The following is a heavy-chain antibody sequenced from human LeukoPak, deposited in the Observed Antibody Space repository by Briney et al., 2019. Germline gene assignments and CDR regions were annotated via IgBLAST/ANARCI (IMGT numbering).Heavy chain of an antibody. CDR2: ISGSGGST. J-gene: IGHJ3*02. Sequence: GGSLRLSCAASGFTFSIYSMNWVRQAPGKGLEWVSAISGSGGSTYYADSVKGRFTISRDNSKNTLYLQMNSLRAEDTAVYYCARSIAAAGTDAFDIWGQGTMVTVSS. CDR3: ARSIAAAGTDAFDI. CDR1: GFTFSIYS. V-gene: IGHV3-23*01. D-gene: IGHD6-13*01.